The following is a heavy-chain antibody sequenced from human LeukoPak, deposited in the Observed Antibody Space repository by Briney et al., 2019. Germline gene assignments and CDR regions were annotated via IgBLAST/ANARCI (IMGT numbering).Heavy chain of an antibody. CDR3: ARAITKMFIDFDY. V-gene: IGHV1-2*02. CDR2: INPNSGGT. J-gene: IGHJ4*02. CDR1: GCTFTGYY. Sequence: ASVKVSCKASGCTFTGYYMHWVRQAPGQGLEWMGWINPNSGGTNYAQKFQGRVTMTRDTSISTAYMELSRLRSDDTAVYYCARAITKMFIDFDYWGQGTLVTVSS. D-gene: IGHD3-22*01.